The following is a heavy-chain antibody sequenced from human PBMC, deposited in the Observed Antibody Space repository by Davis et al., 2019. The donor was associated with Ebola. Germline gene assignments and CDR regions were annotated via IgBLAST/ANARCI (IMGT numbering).Heavy chain of an antibody. CDR3: ARDDGYCSSTSCYGYYYYGMDV. CDR2: IIPILGIA. J-gene: IGHJ6*02. V-gene: IGHV1-69*04. CDR1: GGTFSSYA. Sequence: SVKVSCKASGGTFSSYAISWVRQAPGQGLEWMGRIIPILGIANYAQKFQGRVTITADKSTSTAYMELSSLRSEDTAVYYCARDDGYCSSTSCYGYYYYGMDVWGQGTTVTVSS. D-gene: IGHD2-2*01.